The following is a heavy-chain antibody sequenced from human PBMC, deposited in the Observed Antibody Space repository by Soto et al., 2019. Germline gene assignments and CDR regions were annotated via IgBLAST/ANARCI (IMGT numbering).Heavy chain of an antibody. CDR3: ARGAGFFVRGLDV. Sequence: SETLSLTCAVYGGSFSGYYWSWIRQPPGKGLEWIGEINHSGSTNYNPSLKSRVTISVDTSKNQFSLKLSSVTAADTAVYYCARGAGFFVRGLDVWGQGTTVTVSS. V-gene: IGHV4-34*01. D-gene: IGHD2-8*01. J-gene: IGHJ6*02. CDR1: GGSFSGYY. CDR2: INHSGST.